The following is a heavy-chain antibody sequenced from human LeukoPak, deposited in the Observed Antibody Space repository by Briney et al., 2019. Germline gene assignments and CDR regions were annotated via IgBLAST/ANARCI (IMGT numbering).Heavy chain of an antibody. CDR1: GFPFSTYA. CDR2: VHYDGST. J-gene: IGHJ5*01. Sequence: GGSLRLSCTASGFPFSTYAMTWVRQAPGKGLEWVSTVHYDGSTYYADSVRGRFAIYRDNSKNTLYLQMNSLRADDTVVYYCARIQSLASSFSSFDSWGQGTLVTVSS. V-gene: IGHV3-23*01. CDR3: ARIQSLASSFSSFDS. D-gene: IGHD6-13*01.